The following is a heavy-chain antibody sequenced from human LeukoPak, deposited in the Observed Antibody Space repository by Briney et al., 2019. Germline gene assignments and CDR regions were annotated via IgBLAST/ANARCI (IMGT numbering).Heavy chain of an antibody. J-gene: IGHJ6*03. Sequence: PSETLSLTCAVYGGSLSGYYWSWIRQPPGKGLEWIGEINHSGSTNYNPSLKSRVTISVDTSKNQFSLKLSSVTAADTAVYYCARVRRTFYYYMDVWGKGTTVTVSS. D-gene: IGHD1-14*01. CDR2: INHSGST. CDR1: GGSLSGYY. V-gene: IGHV4-34*01. CDR3: ARVRRTFYYYMDV.